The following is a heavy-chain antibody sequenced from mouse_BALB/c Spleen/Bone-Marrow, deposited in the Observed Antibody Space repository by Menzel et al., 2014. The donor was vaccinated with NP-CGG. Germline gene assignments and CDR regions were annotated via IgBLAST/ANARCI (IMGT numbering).Heavy chain of an antibody. CDR2: INPSNGRT. J-gene: IGHJ2*01. CDR1: GYTFTSYW. CDR3: ARRVSTVVATDY. D-gene: IGHD1-1*01. V-gene: IGHV1S81*02. Sequence: QVQLQQSGAELVKPGASVKLSCKASGYTFTSYWMHWVKQRPGQGLEWIGEINPSNGRTNYNEKFKSKATLTVDKSSSTAYMQLISLTSEESTVYYCARRVSTVVATDYWGQGTTGTVAS.